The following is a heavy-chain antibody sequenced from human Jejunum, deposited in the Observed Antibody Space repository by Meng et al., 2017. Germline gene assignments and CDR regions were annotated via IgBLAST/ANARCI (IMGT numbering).Heavy chain of an antibody. CDR1: GFTVGDNY. J-gene: IGHJ4*02. CDR3: ARERRTGTTGLDY. CDR2: IYRDGGT. Sequence: GEAGGGLVQPWGSLKLSCTASGFTVGDNYVSWVRQAPGKDLEWVSVIYRDGGTNYANSVRGRFTISRDTSKNTVYLQMNSLRGEDTAMYYCARERRTGTTGLDYWGQGTLVTVFS. D-gene: IGHD1/OR15-1a*01. V-gene: IGHV3-66*02.